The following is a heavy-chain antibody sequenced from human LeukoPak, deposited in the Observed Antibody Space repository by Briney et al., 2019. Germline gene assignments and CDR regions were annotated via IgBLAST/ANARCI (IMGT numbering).Heavy chain of an antibody. D-gene: IGHD2-2*01. Sequence: GASVKVSCKASGYTFTSYGITWVRQAPGQGLEWMGWISAYNGNTNYAQNLQGRVTMTTDTSTSTAYMELRSLRSDDTAVYFCARSGHCSGTSCYGEGIDFRGQGTLVTVSS. CDR2: ISAYNGNT. V-gene: IGHV1-18*01. J-gene: IGHJ4*02. CDR1: GYTFTSYG. CDR3: ARSGHCSGTSCYGEGIDF.